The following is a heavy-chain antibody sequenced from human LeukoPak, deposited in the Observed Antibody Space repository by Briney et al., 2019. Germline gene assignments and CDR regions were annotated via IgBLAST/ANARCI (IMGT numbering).Heavy chain of an antibody. Sequence: GGSLRLSCAASGFIFSNYGMHWVRQAPGKGLEWVAVIWYDGSHKYYADSVKGRFTISRDNSKNTLHLQMNSLRAEDTAVYYCARSGWRLGELSLSSSHWFDPWGQGTLVTVSS. J-gene: IGHJ5*02. CDR1: GFIFSNYG. CDR2: IWYDGSHK. CDR3: ARSGWRLGELSLSSSHWFDP. D-gene: IGHD3-16*02. V-gene: IGHV3-33*08.